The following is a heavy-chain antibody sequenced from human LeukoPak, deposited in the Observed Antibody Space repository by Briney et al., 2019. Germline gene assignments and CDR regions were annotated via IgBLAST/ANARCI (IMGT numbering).Heavy chain of an antibody. CDR1: GFTFSSYA. Sequence: PGGSLRLSCAASGFTFSSYAMSWVRQAPGKGLEWVSSISSSSSYIYYADSVKGRFTISRDNAKNSLYLQMNSLRAEDTAVYYCARDLLSISRGLTGVNPDYWGQGTLVTVSS. CDR3: ARDLLSISRGLTGVNPDY. J-gene: IGHJ4*02. D-gene: IGHD7-27*01. V-gene: IGHV3-21*01. CDR2: ISSSSSYI.